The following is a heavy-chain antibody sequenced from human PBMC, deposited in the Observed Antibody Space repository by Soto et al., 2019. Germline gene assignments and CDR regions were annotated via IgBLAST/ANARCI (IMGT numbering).Heavy chain of an antibody. CDR3: ASGDDSSGYYRRDYYFDY. CDR1: GGSVSSGSYY. V-gene: IGHV4-61*01. J-gene: IGHJ4*02. D-gene: IGHD3-22*01. CDR2: FYDSGST. Sequence: QVQLQESGPGLVKPSETLSLTCTVSGGSVSSGSYYWSWIRQPPGKGLEWIGYFYDSGSTNYNPSLKSRVTISVDTSKNQFSLKLSSVTAAETAVYYCASGDDSSGYYRRDYYFDYWGQGTLVTVSS.